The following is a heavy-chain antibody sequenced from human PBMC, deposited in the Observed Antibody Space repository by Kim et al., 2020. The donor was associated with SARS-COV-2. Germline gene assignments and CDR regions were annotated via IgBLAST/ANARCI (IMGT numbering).Heavy chain of an antibody. D-gene: IGHD3-16*02. J-gene: IGHJ4*02. CDR1: GDSINNYY. CDR2: IYYSGTT. Sequence: SETLSLTCTVSGDSINNYYWTWIRQPPGEGLEWIGYIYYSGTTNYNPSLESRLTISLDTSKNQISLSLRSVTAADTAIYYCARSSYVWGTYRGLDYWGQG. CDR3: ARSSYVWGTYRGLDY. V-gene: IGHV4-59*08.